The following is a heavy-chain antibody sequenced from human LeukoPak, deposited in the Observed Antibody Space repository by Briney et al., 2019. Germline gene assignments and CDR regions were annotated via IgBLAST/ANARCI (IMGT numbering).Heavy chain of an antibody. V-gene: IGHV4-34*01. Sequence: PSETLSLTCAVYGGPFSTYYYNWIRQSPGKGLEWIGEIDHSGSTHYNPSLKCRVTMPIDTSKSQFSLTMKSVTAADTAVYYCARARCSGASCYPTWFDPWGQGTLVTVSS. D-gene: IGHD2-15*01. CDR2: IDHSGST. CDR1: GGPFSTYY. CDR3: ARARCSGASCYPTWFDP. J-gene: IGHJ5*02.